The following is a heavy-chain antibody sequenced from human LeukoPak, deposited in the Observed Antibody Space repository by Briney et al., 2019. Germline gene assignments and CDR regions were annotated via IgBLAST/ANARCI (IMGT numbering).Heavy chain of an antibody. V-gene: IGHV4-31*03. CDR1: GGSISSGGYY. J-gene: IGHJ4*02. CDR2: IYYSGST. Sequence: SETLSLTCTVSGGSISSGGYYWSWIRQHPGKGLEWIGYIYYSGSTYYNPSLKSRVTISVDTSKNQFSLKLSSVTAADTAVYYCARVRQQWVGKAKAPYYFDYWGQGTLVTVSS. D-gene: IGHD6-19*01. CDR3: ARVRQQWVGKAKAPYYFDY.